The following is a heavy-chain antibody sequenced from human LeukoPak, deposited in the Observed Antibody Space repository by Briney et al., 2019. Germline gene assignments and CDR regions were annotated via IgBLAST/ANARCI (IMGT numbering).Heavy chain of an antibody. J-gene: IGHJ4*02. V-gene: IGHV3-74*01. D-gene: IGHD3-22*01. CDR3: VRDMGYYDKV. CDR1: EFTFSTSW. Sequence: GGSLRLSCATSEFTFSTSWMHWVRQAPGKGLVWVSRINTDGNTRDYADSVKGRFTISRDNAKNTLYLQMNSLRAEDTAVYYCVRDMGYYDKVWGQGTLVTVSS. CDR2: INTDGNTR.